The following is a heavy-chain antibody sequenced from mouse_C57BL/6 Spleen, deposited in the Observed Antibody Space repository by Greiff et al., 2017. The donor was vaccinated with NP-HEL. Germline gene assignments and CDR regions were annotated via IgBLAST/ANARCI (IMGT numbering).Heavy chain of an antibody. CDR3: ARDYGSRMDC. CDR1: GFTFSDYG. V-gene: IGHV5-17*01. D-gene: IGHD1-1*01. CDR2: ISSGGSTI. J-gene: IGHJ4*01. Sequence: EVHLVESGGGLVKPGGSLKLSCAASGFTFSDYGMHWVRQAPGKGLEWVAYISSGGSTIYYADTVKGRFTLSRDNAKNTLFLQMTSLRSEDTAMYYCARDYGSRMDCWGQGTSVTVSS.